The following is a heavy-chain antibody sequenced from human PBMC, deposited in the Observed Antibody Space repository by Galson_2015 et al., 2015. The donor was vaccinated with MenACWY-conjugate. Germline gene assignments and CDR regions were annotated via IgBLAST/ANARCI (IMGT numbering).Heavy chain of an antibody. CDR1: SASVNTYF. V-gene: IGHV4-59*02. J-gene: IGHJ4*02. CDR2: IFNSDST. Sequence: SETLSLTCTVSSASVNTYFWSWFRQPPGRGLEYIGYIFNSDSTNYNPSLKSRVTISADTPKNQFSLNLISVTSADTAMYYCARLNTGSHFGSGYYFDSWGQGTLVTVSS. D-gene: IGHD1-26*01. CDR3: ARLNTGSHFGSGYYFDS.